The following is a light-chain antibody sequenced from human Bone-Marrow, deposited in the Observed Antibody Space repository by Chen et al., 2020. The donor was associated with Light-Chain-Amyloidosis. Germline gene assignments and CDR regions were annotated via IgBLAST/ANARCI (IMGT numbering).Light chain of an antibody. Sequence: SYELTQPPSVSVSPGQTARITCSGDDLPTKYAYWYQQKPGQAPVLVIHRDTERPSGISERFSGSGSGKKATLTISGVQAEDEADYHWQSADSSGTYEVIFGGGTKLTVL. CDR3: QSADSSGTYEVI. CDR1: DLPTKY. CDR2: RDT. V-gene: IGLV3-25*03. J-gene: IGLJ2*01.